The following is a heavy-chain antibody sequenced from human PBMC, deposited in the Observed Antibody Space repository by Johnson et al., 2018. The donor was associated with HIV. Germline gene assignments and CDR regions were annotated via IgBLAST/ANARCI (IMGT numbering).Heavy chain of an antibody. CDR2: ISYDGSNK. CDR1: GFTFSSYA. D-gene: IGHD4-17*01. J-gene: IGHJ3*02. Sequence: QMLLVESGGGVVQPGRSLRLSCAASGFTFSSYAMHWVRQAPGKGLEWVAVISYDGSNKYYADSVKGRFTISRDNSKNTLYLQMNSLRAEDTAVYYCARPGGDYSAFDIWGQGKMVTVSS. CDR3: ARPGGDYSAFDI. V-gene: IGHV3-30-3*01.